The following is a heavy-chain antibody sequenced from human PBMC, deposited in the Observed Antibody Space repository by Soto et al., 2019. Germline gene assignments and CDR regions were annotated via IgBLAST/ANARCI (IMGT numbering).Heavy chain of an antibody. D-gene: IGHD1-1*01. Sequence: QITLKESGPTLVKPTQTLTLTCTFSAFSLTTSGVGVAWIRQPPGKALEWLALIYWDDDKRYSPSLKSRLTVTKDTSKYQVVLTMTNMDPVDTATYFCAHTRGGGNSALIDYWGQGTLVTVSS. J-gene: IGHJ4*02. CDR3: AHTRGGGNSALIDY. CDR1: AFSLTTSGVG. CDR2: IYWDDDK. V-gene: IGHV2-5*02.